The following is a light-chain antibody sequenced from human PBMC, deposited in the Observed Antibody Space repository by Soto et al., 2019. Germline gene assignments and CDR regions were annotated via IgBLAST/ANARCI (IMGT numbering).Light chain of an antibody. CDR1: SSNIGSNY. Sequence: QSVLTQPTSASGTPGQRVTISCSGSSSNIGSNYVYWYQQLPGTAPKLLIYRNNQRPSGVPDRFSGSKSGTSASLAISGLRCEDEADYYCAAWEDSLSGVVFGGGTKLTVL. CDR2: RNN. CDR3: AAWEDSLSGVV. V-gene: IGLV1-47*01. J-gene: IGLJ2*01.